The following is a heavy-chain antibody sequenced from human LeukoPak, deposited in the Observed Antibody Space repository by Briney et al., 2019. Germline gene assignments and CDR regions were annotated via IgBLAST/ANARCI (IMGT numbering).Heavy chain of an antibody. Sequence: GGSLRLSCAASGVTFSSTAMSWVRQAPGKGLAWVSSIDGSGKTAYYADSVKGRFTISRDNTKNSLYLQMNSLRAEDTAVYYCARGWGEGGQGTLVTVSS. J-gene: IGHJ4*02. CDR3: ARGWGE. V-gene: IGHV3-23*05. CDR2: IDGSGKTA. D-gene: IGHD3-10*01. CDR1: GVTFSSTA.